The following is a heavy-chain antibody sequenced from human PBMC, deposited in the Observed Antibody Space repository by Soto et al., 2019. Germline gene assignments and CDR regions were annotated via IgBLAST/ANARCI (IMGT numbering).Heavy chain of an antibody. D-gene: IGHD6-6*01. Sequence: SETLSLTCIVSAGSISSSSYYWGWIGQPPGKGLEWIGSIYYSGSTYYNPSLKSRVTISVDTSKNQFSLKLSSVTAADTAVFYCARHSARNWFDPWGQGTLVTVSS. CDR3: ARHSARNWFDP. V-gene: IGHV4-39*01. CDR1: AGSISSSSYY. CDR2: IYYSGST. J-gene: IGHJ5*02.